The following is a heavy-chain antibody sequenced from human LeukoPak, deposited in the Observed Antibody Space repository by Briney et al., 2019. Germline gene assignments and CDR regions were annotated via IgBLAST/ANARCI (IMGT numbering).Heavy chain of an antibody. CDR2: FDPEDGET. D-gene: IGHD3-22*01. CDR3: ATDPWYYYDSSGYSYYYMDV. J-gene: IGHJ6*03. CDR1: GYTLTELS. V-gene: IGHV1-24*01. Sequence: GASVKVSCKVSGYTLTELSMHWVRQAPGKGLEWMGGFDPEDGETIYAQKFQGRVTMTEDTSTDTAYMELSSLRSEDTAVYYCATDPWYYYDSSGYSYYYMDVWGKGTTVTVSS.